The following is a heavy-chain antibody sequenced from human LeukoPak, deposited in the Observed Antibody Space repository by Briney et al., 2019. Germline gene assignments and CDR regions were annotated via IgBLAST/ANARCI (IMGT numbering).Heavy chain of an antibody. D-gene: IGHD1-26*01. V-gene: IGHV3-30*03. Sequence: PGRSLRLSCAASGFTFSSYGMHWVRQAPGKGLEWVAVISYDGSNKYYADSVKGRFTISRDNSKNTLYLQMNSPRAEDTAVYYCAAPGSRNYYWHVFDYWGQGTLVTVSS. CDR2: ISYDGSNK. CDR3: AAPGSRNYYWHVFDY. CDR1: GFTFSSYG. J-gene: IGHJ4*02.